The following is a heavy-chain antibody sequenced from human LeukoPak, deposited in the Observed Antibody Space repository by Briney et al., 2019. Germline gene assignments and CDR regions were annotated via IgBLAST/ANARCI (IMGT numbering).Heavy chain of an antibody. CDR2: IYYSGST. D-gene: IGHD6-13*01. CDR3: ASGEQRLVFDY. CDR1: GGSISSYY. J-gene: IGHJ4*02. Sequence: SETLSLTCTVSGGSISSYYWSWIRQPPGKGLEWIGYIYYSGSTNYNPSLKSRVTISVDTSKNQFSLKLSSVTAADTAVYYCASGEQRLVFDYWGQGTLVTVSS. V-gene: IGHV4-59*01.